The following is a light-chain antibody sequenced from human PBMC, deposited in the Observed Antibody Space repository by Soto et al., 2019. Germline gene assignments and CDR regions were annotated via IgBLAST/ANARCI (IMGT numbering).Light chain of an antibody. CDR3: QQSFSTLLT. CDR2: GAS. CDR1: QSVSSN. Sequence: EIVMTQSPATLSVSPGERATLSCRASQSVSSNLAWYQQKPGQAPRLLIYGASTRATGIPARFSGRGSGTDFTLVISSLQREDVATYHCQQSFSTLLTFGGGTKVEIK. V-gene: IGKV3-15*01. J-gene: IGKJ4*01.